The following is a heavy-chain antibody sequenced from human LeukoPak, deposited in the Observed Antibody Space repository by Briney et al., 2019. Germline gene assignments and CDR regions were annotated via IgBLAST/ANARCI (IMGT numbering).Heavy chain of an antibody. CDR3: TRDEYGVGSNFFDY. Sequence: GGSLRLSCAASGFNFGDYAMSWFRQAPEKGLEGVGFITNKAFGGTAEYAASVKGRFTISRDDSRSIAYLQMDNLRTEDTGVYYCTRDEYGVGSNFFDYWGQGTLVTVST. V-gene: IGHV3-49*03. J-gene: IGHJ4*02. D-gene: IGHD4-17*01. CDR2: ITNKAFGGTA. CDR1: GFNFGDYA.